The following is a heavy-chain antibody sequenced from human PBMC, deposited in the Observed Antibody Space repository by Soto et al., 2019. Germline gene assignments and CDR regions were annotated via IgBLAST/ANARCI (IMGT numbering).Heavy chain of an antibody. J-gene: IGHJ3*02. Sequence: QVQLVESGGGVVQPGRSLRLSCAASGFTFSSYAMHWVRQAPGKGLEWVAVISYDGSNKYYADSVKGRFTISRDNSKNTLYLQMNSLRAEDTAVYYCARVRGGQWLAIDAFDIWGQGTMVTVSS. CDR3: ARVRGGQWLAIDAFDI. V-gene: IGHV3-30-3*01. D-gene: IGHD6-19*01. CDR1: GFTFSSYA. CDR2: ISYDGSNK.